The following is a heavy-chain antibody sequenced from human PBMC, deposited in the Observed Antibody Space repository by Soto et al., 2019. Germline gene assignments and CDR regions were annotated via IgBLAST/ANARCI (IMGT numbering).Heavy chain of an antibody. CDR1: GGSISSGGYY. CDR3: ARDHRPYGIDT. Sequence: SETLSLTCTVSGGSISSGGYYWSWIRQHPGKGLEWIGYIYYSGSTYYNPSLKSRVTISVDTSKNQFSLKLSSVTAADTAVYYCARDHRPYGIDTWGQGTLVTVSS. CDR2: IYYSGST. D-gene: IGHD4-17*01. J-gene: IGHJ5*02. V-gene: IGHV4-31*03.